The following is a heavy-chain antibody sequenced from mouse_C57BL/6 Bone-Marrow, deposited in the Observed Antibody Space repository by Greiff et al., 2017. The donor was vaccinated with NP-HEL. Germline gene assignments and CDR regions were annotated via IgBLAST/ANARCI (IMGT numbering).Heavy chain of an antibody. J-gene: IGHJ2*01. CDR3: ARRGSSGDFFDY. Sequence: QVQLQQSGAELVKPGASVKLSCKASGYAFSSYWMNWVKQRPGKGLEWIGQIYPGDGDTNYNVKFKGKATLTADKSSSTAYMQLSSLTSEDSAVYFCARRGSSGDFFDYWGQGTTLTVSS. V-gene: IGHV1-80*01. CDR2: IYPGDGDT. CDR1: GYAFSSYW. D-gene: IGHD3-2*02.